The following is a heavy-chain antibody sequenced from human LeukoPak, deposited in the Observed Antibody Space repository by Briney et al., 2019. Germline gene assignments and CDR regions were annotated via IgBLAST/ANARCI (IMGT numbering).Heavy chain of an antibody. CDR2: ISFDGSNK. J-gene: IGHJ5*02. CDR1: GFSFSSYG. V-gene: IGHV3-30*18. CDR3: AKDPNLRAMILWSNWFDH. Sequence: TGESLSLSCPASGFSFSSYGMHWGRQRPGKGLGWVAVISFDGSNKNYAGSEKGRFTISRDNSTNKLYMKMNSLRANDTAVYYCAKDPNLRAMILWSNWFDHWGQGTLVTVSS. D-gene: IGHD3-10*01.